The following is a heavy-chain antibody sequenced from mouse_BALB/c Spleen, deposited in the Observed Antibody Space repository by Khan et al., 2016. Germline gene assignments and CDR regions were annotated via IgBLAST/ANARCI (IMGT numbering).Heavy chain of an antibody. V-gene: IGHV2-6-7*01. CDR2: IWGDGST. J-gene: IGHJ4*01. CDR1: GFSIIAYG. D-gene: IGHD2-2*01. CDR3: ARDGWGYYAMDY. Sequence: QVQLQQSGPGLVAPSQSLSITCTVSGFSIIAYGVNWVRQPPGKGLEWLGMIWGDGSTAYTSAPKYSLNITKDNSKSQVFLKMNSLQTDDTANYYCARDGWGYYAMDYWGQGTSVTVSS.